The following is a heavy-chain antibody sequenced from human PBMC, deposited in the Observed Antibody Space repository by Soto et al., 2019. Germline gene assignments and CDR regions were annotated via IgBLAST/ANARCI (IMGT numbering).Heavy chain of an antibody. D-gene: IGHD2-8*02. J-gene: IGHJ6*01. CDR2: ISGSDGST. V-gene: IGHV3-23*01. Sequence: EVQLLESGGGLVQPGGSLRLSCAASGFTFNTYAMTWVRQAPGKGLEWVSTISGSDGSTYYADSVKGRFTISRDNSKTALYLQMSSLRAEDTALYYCAKDWTGDTCPCMDVWGQGTTVTVSS. CDR1: GFTFNTYA. CDR3: AKDWTGDTCPCMDV.